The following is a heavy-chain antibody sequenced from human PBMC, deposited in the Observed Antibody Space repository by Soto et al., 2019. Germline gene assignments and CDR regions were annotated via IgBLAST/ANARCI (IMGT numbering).Heavy chain of an antibody. J-gene: IGHJ4*02. CDR2: INSDGSST. CDR1: VFTFRSFG. D-gene: IGHD3-22*01. Sequence: WWSLRLSCSASVFTFRSFGMHWFRQAPGKGLEWVSRINSDGSSTSYADSVKGRFIISRDNAKNTLYLQMNSLRAEDTAVYYCARFGTYYESSGYLYWGLGTLVTVSS. V-gene: IGHV3-74*01. CDR3: ARFGTYYESSGYLY.